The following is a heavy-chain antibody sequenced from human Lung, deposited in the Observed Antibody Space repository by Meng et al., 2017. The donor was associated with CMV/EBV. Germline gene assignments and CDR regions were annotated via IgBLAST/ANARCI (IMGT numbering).Heavy chain of an antibody. J-gene: IGHJ4*02. CDR1: GYTFGSYG. V-gene: IGHV1-18*01. CDR2: FVNYVDT. Sequence: QFHLLQFGPQVKKPGASLRVACKASGYTFGSYGICWVRQAPGQGLEWMGWFVNYVDTYPAPKFQGRVTMTTDTHTNTAFMELRSLTSDDTAVYYCASGTPGRSYCDYWGQGTLVTVSS. CDR3: ASGTPGRSYCDY. D-gene: IGHD2-15*01.